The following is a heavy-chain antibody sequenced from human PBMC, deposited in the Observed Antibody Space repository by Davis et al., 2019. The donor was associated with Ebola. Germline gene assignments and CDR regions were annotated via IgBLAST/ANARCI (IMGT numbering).Heavy chain of an antibody. D-gene: IGHD4-17*01. J-gene: IGHJ2*01. Sequence: PGGSLRLSCAASGFMFSSYWMSWVRQAPGKGLEWVAGIWGDASDKFYADSVQGRFIIARDNSMDTLYRQMNSLRAEDTAMYHCTRHVPGDFWYFDLWGRGTLVTVSS. CDR1: GFMFSSYW. CDR2: IWGDASDK. CDR3: TRHVPGDFWYFDL. V-gene: IGHV3-33*08.